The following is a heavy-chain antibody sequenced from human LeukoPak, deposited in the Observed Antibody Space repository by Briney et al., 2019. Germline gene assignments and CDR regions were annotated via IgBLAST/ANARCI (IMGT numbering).Heavy chain of an antibody. J-gene: IGHJ5*02. V-gene: IGHV3-23*01. CDR2: ISGSGGST. CDR3: AKDPVCSITSCPLNWFDP. D-gene: IGHD2-2*01. Sequence: GGSLRLSCAASGFTFSSYAMSWVRQAPGKGLEWVSAISGSGGSTYYADSVKGRFTISRDNSKNTLYLQMNSLRAEDTAVYYCAKDPVCSITSCPLNWFDPWGQGTLVTVSS. CDR1: GFTFSSYA.